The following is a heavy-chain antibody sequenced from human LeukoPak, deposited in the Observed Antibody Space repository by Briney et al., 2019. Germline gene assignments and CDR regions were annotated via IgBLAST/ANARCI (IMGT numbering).Heavy chain of an antibody. V-gene: IGHV3-21*04. CDR3: ARGYSSGWYSNH. Sequence: GGSLRLSCAASGFTFSDYSMNWVRQAPGKGREWVSSISSGSSYIYYADSVKGRFTISRDNSENTLYLQMNSLRAEDTAVYYCARGYSSGWYSNHWGQGTLVTVSS. J-gene: IGHJ5*02. CDR2: ISSGSSYI. CDR1: GFTFSDYS. D-gene: IGHD6-19*01.